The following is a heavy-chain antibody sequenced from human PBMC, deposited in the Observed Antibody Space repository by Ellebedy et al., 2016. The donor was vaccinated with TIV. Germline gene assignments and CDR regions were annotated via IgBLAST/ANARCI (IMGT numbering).Heavy chain of an antibody. CDR1: GSNFNNFW. V-gene: IGHV5-51*01. J-gene: IGHJ6*02. CDR3: ARLGPPEISYYFGMDV. D-gene: IGHD1-14*01. CDR2: IYPRDSDT. Sequence: GESLKISXQASGSNFNNFWIAWVRQMPGKGLEWLGSIYPRDSDTKTNPSFQGQVTISVETSSNTAYLQWRSLKASDSGIYYCARLGPPEISYYFGMDVWGLGTTVTVSS.